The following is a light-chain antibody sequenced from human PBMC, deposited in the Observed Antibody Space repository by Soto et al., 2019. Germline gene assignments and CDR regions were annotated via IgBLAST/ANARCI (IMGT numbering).Light chain of an antibody. J-gene: IGLJ1*01. CDR2: GSN. V-gene: IGLV1-44*01. CDR1: SSNIGSNT. CDR3: AAWDDSLNCYV. Sequence: QSVLTQPPSASGTPGQRVTISCSGSSSNIGSNTVNWYQQLPGTAPKLLIYGSNQRPSGVPDRFSGSKSGTSASLAISGLQSEDEADYYCAAWDDSLNCYVFGTGTKVTVL.